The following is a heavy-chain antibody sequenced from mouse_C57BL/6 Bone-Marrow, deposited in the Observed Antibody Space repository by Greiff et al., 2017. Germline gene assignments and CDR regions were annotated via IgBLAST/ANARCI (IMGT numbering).Heavy chain of an antibody. V-gene: IGHV1-81*01. Sequence: QVQLKQPGAELARPGASVKLSCKASGYTFTSYGISWVKQRPGQGLEWIGEIYPRSGNTYYNEKFKGKAALTADKSSSTAYMQLRSLTSDDSAVYIYAGRGNYNGSLWYFDVWGTGTTVTDAS. J-gene: IGHJ1*03. CDR3: AGRGNYNGSLWYFDV. D-gene: IGHD1-1*01. CDR1: GYTFTSYG. CDR2: IYPRSGNT.